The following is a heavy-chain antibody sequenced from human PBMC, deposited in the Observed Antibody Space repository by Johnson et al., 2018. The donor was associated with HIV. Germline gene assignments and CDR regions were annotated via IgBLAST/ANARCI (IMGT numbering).Heavy chain of an antibody. J-gene: IGHJ3*01. D-gene: IGHD3-10*01. CDR3: ATLWFGEASVYDAFDV. V-gene: IGHV3-30-3*01. Sequence: QVQLVESGGGVVQPGRSLRLSCAASGFSFSSYAMHWVRQPPGKGLEWVTVISYDGSNHYYADSVKGRFTLARDNSKNTLYRQMNSLRPEDSAVYYCATLWFGEASVYDAFDVWGQGTMVTVSS. CDR1: GFSFSSYA. CDR2: ISYDGSNH.